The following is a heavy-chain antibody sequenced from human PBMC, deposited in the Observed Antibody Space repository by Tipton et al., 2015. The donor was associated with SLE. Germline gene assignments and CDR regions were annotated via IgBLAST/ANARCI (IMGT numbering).Heavy chain of an antibody. CDR3: ARDGSPVVTRDYYYYGMDV. CDR1: GFTFSGSD. CDR2: IRSKANNYAT. D-gene: IGHD4-23*01. V-gene: IGHV3-73*01. J-gene: IGHJ6*02. Sequence: GSLRLSCAASGFTFSGSDMHWVRQASGKGLEWVGRIRSKANNYATAYAASVKGRFTISRDDSKNTAYLQMNSLRAEDTAVYYCARDGSPVVTRDYYYYGMDVWGQGTTVTVSS.